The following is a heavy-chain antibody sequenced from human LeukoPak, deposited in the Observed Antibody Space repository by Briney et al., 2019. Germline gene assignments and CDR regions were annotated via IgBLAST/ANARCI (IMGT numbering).Heavy chain of an antibody. CDR2: ISAYNGNT. D-gene: IGHD3-22*01. CDR1: GYTFTSYG. J-gene: IGHJ4*02. Sequence: GASVKVSCKASGYTFTSYGISWVRQAPGQGLEWMGWISAYNGNTNYAQKLQGRVTMTTDTSTSTAYMELRSLRPDDTAVYYCAREGVTMIVVAETGPDYWGQGTLVTVSS. V-gene: IGHV1-18*01. CDR3: AREGVTMIVVAETGPDY.